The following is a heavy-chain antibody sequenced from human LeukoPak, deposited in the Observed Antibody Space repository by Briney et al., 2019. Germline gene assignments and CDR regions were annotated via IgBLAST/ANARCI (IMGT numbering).Heavy chain of an antibody. J-gene: IGHJ3*01. CDR3: ARGSLGIAARS. CDR2: IRHDESNK. D-gene: IGHD6-13*01. Sequence: GGSLRLSCATSGFVFSKNGMHWVRQAPGKGLEWVAFIRHDESNKYYADSVKGRFTISRDNSKNTLSLQMNSLRPDDTAVYYCARGSLGIAARSWGQGTMVTVSS. CDR1: GFVFSKNG. V-gene: IGHV3-30*02.